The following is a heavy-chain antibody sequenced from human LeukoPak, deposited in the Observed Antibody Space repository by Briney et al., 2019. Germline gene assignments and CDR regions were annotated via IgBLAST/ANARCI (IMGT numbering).Heavy chain of an antibody. J-gene: IGHJ4*02. CDR1: GGSISSYY. V-gene: IGHV4-59*01. D-gene: IGHD3-9*01. Sequence: SETLSLTCTVSGGSISSYYWSWIRQPPGKGLEWIGYIYYSGSTNYNPSLKSRGTISVDTSKNQFSLKLTSVPAADTAVYYCARGSSVRYFDWFYFDYWGQGTLVTVSS. CDR3: ARGSSVRYFDWFYFDY. CDR2: IYYSGST.